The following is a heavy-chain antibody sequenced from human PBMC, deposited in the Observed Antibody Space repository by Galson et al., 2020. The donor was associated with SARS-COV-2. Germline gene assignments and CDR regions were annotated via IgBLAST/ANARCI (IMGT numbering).Heavy chain of an antibody. Sequence: GGSLRLSCAASGFTFSSYAMHWVRQAPGKGLEWVAVISYDGSNKYYADSVKGRFTISRDNAKNSLYLQMNSLRAEDTAVYYCASLWGSGSWGQGTLVTVSS. CDR2: ISYDGSNK. D-gene: IGHD3-10*01. CDR3: ASLWGSGS. V-gene: IGHV3-30*04. J-gene: IGHJ4*02. CDR1: GFTFSSYA.